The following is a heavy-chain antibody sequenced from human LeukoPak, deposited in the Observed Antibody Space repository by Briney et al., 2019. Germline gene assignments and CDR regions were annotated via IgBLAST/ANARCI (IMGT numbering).Heavy chain of an antibody. D-gene: IGHD2-15*01. CDR3: ARGHVVASDAFDI. CDR1: GFIFNTYV. CDR2: IRYDGSNK. V-gene: IGHV3-30*02. Sequence: AGGSLRLSCAASGFIFNTYVMHWVRQAPGKGLEWLAFIRYDGSNKNYADSVKGRFTISRDNSKNTLYLQMNSLRAEDTAVYYCARGHVVASDAFDIWGQGTMVTVSS. J-gene: IGHJ3*02.